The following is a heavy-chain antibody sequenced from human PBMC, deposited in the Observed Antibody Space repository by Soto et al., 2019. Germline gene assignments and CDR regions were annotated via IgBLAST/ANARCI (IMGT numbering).Heavy chain of an antibody. D-gene: IGHD2-2*01. V-gene: IGHV3-23*01. J-gene: IGHJ4*02. CDR2: ISGSGGST. CDR3: ANGCSSTSCYDY. CDR1: GFTFSSYA. Sequence: GGSLRLSCAASGFTFSSYAMSWVRQAPGKGLEWVSAISGSGGSTYYADSVKGRFTISRDNSKNTLYLQMNSLRAEDTAVYYCANGCSSTSCYDYWGQGTRVTVAS.